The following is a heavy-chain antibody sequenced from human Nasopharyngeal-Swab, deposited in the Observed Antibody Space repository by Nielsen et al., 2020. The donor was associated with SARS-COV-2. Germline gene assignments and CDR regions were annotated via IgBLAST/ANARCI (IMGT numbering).Heavy chain of an antibody. CDR1: GFTFSNYA. V-gene: IGHV3-30*04. Sequence: SLKISCAASGFTFSNYAMHWVRQAPGKGLEWVAFISYDGRRKYYADSVKGRFTVSRDNSKNALYLEMNRLRVEDTAVFHCARDGPGYCSGSYCFGTFDIWGQGTMVAVSS. CDR2: ISYDGRRK. D-gene: IGHD2-15*01. J-gene: IGHJ3*02. CDR3: ARDGPGYCSGSYCFGTFDI.